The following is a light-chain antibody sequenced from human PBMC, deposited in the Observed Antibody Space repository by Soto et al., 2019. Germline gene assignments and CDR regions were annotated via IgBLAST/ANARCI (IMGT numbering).Light chain of an antibody. V-gene: IGKV1-27*01. CDR3: QKYNSAPSLT. CDR1: QGISNY. Sequence: DIQITQSPSSLSASVGDRVTITCRASQGISNYLAWYQQKPGKVPKLLIYAASTLQSGVPSRFSGSGSGTDFTLTISSLQPEDVATYYCQKYNSAPSLTFGGGTKVELK. J-gene: IGKJ4*01. CDR2: AAS.